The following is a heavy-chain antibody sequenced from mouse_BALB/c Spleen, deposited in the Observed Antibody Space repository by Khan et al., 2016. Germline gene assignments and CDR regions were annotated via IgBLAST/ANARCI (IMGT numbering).Heavy chain of an antibody. D-gene: IGHD1-1*01. Sequence: QVQLQQPGAELARPGASVKMSCKATGYTFTSYTMHWVKQRPGQGLEWIGYINPSSGYTNYNQKFKDKATLTADKSSSTAYMQLSSLTSEDSAVXYCAREAYGAWFAYWGQGTLVTVSA. J-gene: IGHJ3*01. CDR3: AREAYGAWFAY. V-gene: IGHV1-4*01. CDR1: GYTFTSYT. CDR2: INPSSGYT.